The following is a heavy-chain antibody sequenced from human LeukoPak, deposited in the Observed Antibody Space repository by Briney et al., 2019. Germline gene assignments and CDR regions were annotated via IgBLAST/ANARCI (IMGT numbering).Heavy chain of an antibody. Sequence: GGSLRLSCAVSGFSVSAHYMSWVRQAPGKGLECVSFLYTGGDTYYADSVKGRFTIPRGNSKNTLYLQMNGLRAEDTAVYYCAKALWGYSSGPDDYWGQGTLVTVSS. V-gene: IGHV3-53*01. J-gene: IGHJ4*02. CDR1: GFSVSAHY. CDR3: AKALWGYSSGPDDY. CDR2: LYTGGDT. D-gene: IGHD6-19*01.